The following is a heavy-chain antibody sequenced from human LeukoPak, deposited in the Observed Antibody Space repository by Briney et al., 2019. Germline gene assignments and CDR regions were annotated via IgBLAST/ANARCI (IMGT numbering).Heavy chain of an antibody. D-gene: IGHD3-22*01. CDR2: IYYSGST. CDR3: ARDDSSGYYNWFDP. V-gene: IGHV4-39*07. Sequence: SETLSLTCTVSGASISSSSYYWAWIRQPPGKGLEWIGNIYYSGSTNYNPSLKSRVTISVDTSKNQFSLRLSSVTAADTAVYYCARDDSSGYYNWFDPWGQGTLVTVSS. CDR1: GASISSSSYY. J-gene: IGHJ5*02.